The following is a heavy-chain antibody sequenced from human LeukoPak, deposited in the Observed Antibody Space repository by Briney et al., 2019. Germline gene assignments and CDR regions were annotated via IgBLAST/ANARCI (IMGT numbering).Heavy chain of an antibody. CDR2: INPNSGGT. J-gene: IGHJ4*02. CDR1: GYTFTGYY. V-gene: IGHV1-2*02. Sequence: ASVKVSFKASGYTFTGYYMHWVRQAPGQGLEWMGWINPNSGGTNYAQKFQGRVTMTRDTSISTAYMELSRLRSDDTAVYYCARSQDIVVVPAVPAYYWGQGTLVTVSS. D-gene: IGHD2-2*01. CDR3: ARSQDIVVVPAVPAYY.